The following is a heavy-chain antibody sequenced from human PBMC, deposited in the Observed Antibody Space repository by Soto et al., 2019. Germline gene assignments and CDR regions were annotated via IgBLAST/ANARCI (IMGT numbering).Heavy chain of an antibody. CDR2: IDNNGVT. Sequence: PSETLSLTCIFSVGSVYSNGHYCGWIRQPPGKGLEWIGSIDNNGVTNYNSSLKSRVTISRDTSKNQFSLRLTSVTAADTAVYYCGKILLGATGHTDAESWGPATLVNVSS. J-gene: IGHJ5*02. V-gene: IGHV4-39*01. D-gene: IGHD2-15*01. CDR3: GKILLGATGHTDAES. CDR1: VGSVYSNGHY.